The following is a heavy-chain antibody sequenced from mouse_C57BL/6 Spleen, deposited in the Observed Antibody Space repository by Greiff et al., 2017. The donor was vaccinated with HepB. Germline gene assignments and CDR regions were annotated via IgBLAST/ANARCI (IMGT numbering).Heavy chain of an antibody. Sequence: QVQLQQSGAELVKPGASVKMSCKASGYTFTSYWITWVKQRPGQGLEWIGDIYPGSGSTNYNEKFKSKATLTVDTSSSTAYMQLSSLTSEDSAVYYCARSMAQNYAMDYWGQGTSVTVSS. D-gene: IGHD1-1*02. CDR2: IYPGSGST. CDR3: ARSMAQNYAMDY. J-gene: IGHJ4*01. CDR1: GYTFTSYW. V-gene: IGHV1-55*01.